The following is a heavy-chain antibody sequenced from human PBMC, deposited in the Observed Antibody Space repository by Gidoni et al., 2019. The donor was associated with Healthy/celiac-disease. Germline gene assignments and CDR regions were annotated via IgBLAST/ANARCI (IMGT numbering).Heavy chain of an antibody. CDR3: ASLRLSSSWPFDY. CDR2: IYYSGST. J-gene: IGHJ4*02. D-gene: IGHD6-13*01. Sequence: GYIYYSGSTNYNPSLKSRVTISVDTSKNQFSLKLSSVTAADTAVYYCASLRLSSSWPFDYWGQGTLVTVSS. V-gene: IGHV4-59*01.